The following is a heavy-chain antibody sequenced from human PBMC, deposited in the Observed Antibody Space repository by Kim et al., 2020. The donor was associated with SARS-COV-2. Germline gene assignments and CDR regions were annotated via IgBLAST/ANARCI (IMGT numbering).Heavy chain of an antibody. J-gene: IGHJ4*01. D-gene: IGHD2-21*01. Sequence: ASVKVSCKASGYTFINYGISWVRQAPGQGLEWMGWISVYSGNTNYAQNLQGRVTMTTDTSTSTAYLELRSLTADDTAVYYCARGVAYCGGSGCSQGPSYFYNWGQGTLVTVSS. CDR2: ISVYSGNT. V-gene: IGHV1-18*01. CDR3: ARGVAYCGGSGCSQGPSYFYN. CDR1: GYTFINYG.